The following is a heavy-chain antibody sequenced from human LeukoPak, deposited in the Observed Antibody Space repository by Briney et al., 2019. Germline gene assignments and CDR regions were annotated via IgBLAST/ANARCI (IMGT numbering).Heavy chain of an antibody. V-gene: IGHV3-7*04. Sequence: GGSLRLSCAASGFTFSIYWMSWVRQAPGKGLEWVANIKQDGSEKNYVDSVKGRFTISRDNSKNTLYLQMNRLRPEDTAVYYCARGTVTAPDYWGQGTLVTVSS. CDR2: IKQDGSEK. J-gene: IGHJ4*02. CDR3: ARGTVTAPDY. CDR1: GFTFSIYW. D-gene: IGHD2-21*02.